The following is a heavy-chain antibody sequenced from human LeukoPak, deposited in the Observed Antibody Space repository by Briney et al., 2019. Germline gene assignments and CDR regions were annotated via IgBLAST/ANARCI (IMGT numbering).Heavy chain of an antibody. Sequence: SVKVSCKASGFTFTSSAMQWVRQARGQRLEWIGWIVVGSGNTNYAQKFQERVTITRDMSTSTAYMELSSLRSEDTAVYYCAREGYWSTNWYKFGSLLRYFDLWGRGTLVTVSS. J-gene: IGHJ2*01. CDR2: IVVGSGNT. D-gene: IGHD6-13*01. CDR3: AREGYWSTNWYKFGSLLRYFDL. V-gene: IGHV1-58*02. CDR1: GFTFTSSA.